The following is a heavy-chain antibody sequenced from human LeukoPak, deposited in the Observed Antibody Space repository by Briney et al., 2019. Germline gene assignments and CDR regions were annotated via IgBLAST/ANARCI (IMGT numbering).Heavy chain of an antibody. CDR3: AKDHGTYYYDSSGP. Sequence: GGSLRLSCAASGFIFSSYGMHWVRQAPGKGLEWVAVIWSDGINRYYADSVKGRFTFSRDNSKNTLYLQMNSLRAEDTAVYYCAKDHGTYYYDSSGPWGQGTLVTVS. J-gene: IGHJ5*02. CDR1: GFIFSSYG. D-gene: IGHD3-22*01. CDR2: IWSDGINR. V-gene: IGHV3-30*02.